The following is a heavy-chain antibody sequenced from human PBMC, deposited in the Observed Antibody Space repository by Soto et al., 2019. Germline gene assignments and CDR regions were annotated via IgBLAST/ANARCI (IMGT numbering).Heavy chain of an antibody. D-gene: IGHD1-1*01. Sequence: QMQLVESGGGVVQPGKSLRLSCSASGFTFRSFGMHWVRQAPGKGLEWLAVVSDEGEVEHYMDSAKGRFTISRDNSRDTRYLQMDSLGVEDTAVYYWSKVRAGRATGTNGDAFDVWGLGTVVTVSS. CDR3: SKVRAGRATGTNGDAFDV. CDR1: GFTFRSFG. V-gene: IGHV3-30*19. CDR2: VSDEGEVE. J-gene: IGHJ3*01.